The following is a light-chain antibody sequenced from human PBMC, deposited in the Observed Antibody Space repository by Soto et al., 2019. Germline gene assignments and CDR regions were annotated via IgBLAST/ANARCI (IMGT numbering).Light chain of an antibody. V-gene: IGLV1-47*01. Sequence: QSVLTQPPSVSGTPGQRVTISCSGGISNIGTNYVHWFQQLPGTAPKVLSNRDNQRPSGVPDRFSGSKSGTSASLAISGLRSEDEAEYYCAAWDDTVRSYFFGTGTKLTVL. CDR1: ISNIGTNY. CDR2: RDN. CDR3: AAWDDTVRSYF. J-gene: IGLJ1*01.